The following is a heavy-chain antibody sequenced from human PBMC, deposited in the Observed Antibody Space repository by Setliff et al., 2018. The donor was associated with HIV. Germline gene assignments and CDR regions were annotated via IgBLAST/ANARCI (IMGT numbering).Heavy chain of an antibody. CDR1: NCSITSAYH. Sequence: SETLSLTCAVSNCSITSAYHWGWIRQPPGKGLQWIGSIHYSGNTYYNPSLKNRVTISVDTSRNRFSLKLGSVSASDTANYYCARQPLYFGEPYYFDYWGLGTLVTVSS. CDR2: IHYSGNT. V-gene: IGHV4-38-2*01. J-gene: IGHJ4*02. D-gene: IGHD3-10*01. CDR3: ARQPLYFGEPYYFDY.